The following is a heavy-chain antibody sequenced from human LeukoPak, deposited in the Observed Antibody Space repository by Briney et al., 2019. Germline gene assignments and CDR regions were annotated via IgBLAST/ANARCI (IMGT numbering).Heavy chain of an antibody. CDR1: GYTFTGYY. J-gene: IGHJ4*02. CDR2: INPNSGGT. Sequence: GASVKVSCKTSGYTFTGYYMHWVRQAPGQGLEWMGWINPNSGGTNYAQKFQGRVTMTRDTSISTAYMELSRLRSDDTATYYCAREIGGYSYGFSVDYWGQGTLVTASS. CDR3: AREIGGYSYGFSVDY. D-gene: IGHD5-18*01. V-gene: IGHV1-2*02.